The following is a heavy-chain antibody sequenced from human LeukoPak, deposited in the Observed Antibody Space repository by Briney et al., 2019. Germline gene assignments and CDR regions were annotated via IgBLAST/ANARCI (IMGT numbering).Heavy chain of an antibody. Sequence: WESLKISFKGSGYSFTSYWIGWVRQMPGKGLEWIGIIYPGDSDTRYSPSFQGQVTISADKSLSTAYLQWSSLKASDTAMYYCARGSGSYHTAYMNWGQGSPVTVSS. CDR1: GYSFTSYW. CDR2: IYPGDSDT. CDR3: ARGSGSYHTAYMN. V-gene: IGHV5-51*01. J-gene: IGHJ4*02. D-gene: IGHD1-26*01.